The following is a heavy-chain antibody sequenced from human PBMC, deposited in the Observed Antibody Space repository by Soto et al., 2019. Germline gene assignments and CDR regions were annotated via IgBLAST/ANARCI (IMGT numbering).Heavy chain of an antibody. Sequence: QVQLVQSGAEVKKPGASVKVSCKASGYTFTSYGISWVRQAPGQGLEWMGWISAYNGNTNYAQKLQGRVTMTTDTSTSTANMELRCLRTDDTAVYCFARAPTDSYKYWSSTSCYVYYYSMDVWGKGTKVTVSS. CDR3: ARAPTDSYKYWSSTSCYVYYYSMDV. J-gene: IGHJ6*03. D-gene: IGHD2-2*01. V-gene: IGHV1-18*01. CDR2: ISAYNGNT. CDR1: GYTFTSYG.